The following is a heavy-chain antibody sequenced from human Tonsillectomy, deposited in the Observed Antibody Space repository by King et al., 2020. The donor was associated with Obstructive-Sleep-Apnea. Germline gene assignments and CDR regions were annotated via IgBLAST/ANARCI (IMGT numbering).Heavy chain of an antibody. Sequence: VQLVESGGGVVRPGGSLRLSCAASGFTFEDYGLSWVRHAPGKGREWVAGINWNGGSTGYADSVKGRFTISRDNAKKSLYLQMNSLRAEDTALYHCARAYDSSGYYYDYWGQGTLVTVSS. J-gene: IGHJ4*02. CDR3: ARAYDSSGYYYDY. D-gene: IGHD3-22*01. V-gene: IGHV3-20*01. CDR2: INWNGGST. CDR1: GFTFEDYG.